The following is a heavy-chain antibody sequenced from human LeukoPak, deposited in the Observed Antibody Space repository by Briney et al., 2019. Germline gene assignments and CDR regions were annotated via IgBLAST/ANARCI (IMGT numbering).Heavy chain of an antibody. J-gene: IGHJ5*02. CDR3: ARDRSTPNWFDP. CDR1: GFTVSTNC. V-gene: IGHV3-53*04. Sequence: GGSLRLSCAASGFTVSTNCMTWVRQAPGKGLEWVSTIYSGGTTYYADSVMGRFTISRHNSRNTLYLQMNSLRAEDTAVYYCARDRSTPNWFDPWGQGTLVTVSS. CDR2: IYSGGTT.